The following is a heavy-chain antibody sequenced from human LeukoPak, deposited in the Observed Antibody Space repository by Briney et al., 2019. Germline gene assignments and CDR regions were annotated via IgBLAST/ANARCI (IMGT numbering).Heavy chain of an antibody. Sequence: PGGSLRLFCAASGFRFNIFAMSWVRQAPGKGLEWVSTMSNSGGSTYYADSVKGRFTISRDNAKNTLYLQMNSLRAEDTAVYYCASAIPADYFDYWGQGTLVTVSS. CDR2: MSNSGGST. V-gene: IGHV3-23*01. D-gene: IGHD2-2*02. J-gene: IGHJ4*02. CDR3: ASAIPADYFDY. CDR1: GFRFNIFA.